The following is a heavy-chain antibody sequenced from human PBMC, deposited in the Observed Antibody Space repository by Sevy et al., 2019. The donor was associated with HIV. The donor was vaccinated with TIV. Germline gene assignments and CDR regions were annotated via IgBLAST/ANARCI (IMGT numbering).Heavy chain of an antibody. CDR1: GGTFSSYA. D-gene: IGHD3-10*01. CDR3: ASNFYGSGSYWDYYGMDV. V-gene: IGHV1-69*13. CDR2: IIPIFGTA. J-gene: IGHJ6*02. Sequence: ASVKVSCKASGGTFSSYAISWVRQAPGQGREWMGGIIPIFGTANYAQKFQGRVTITADESTSTAYMELSSLRSEDTAVYYCASNFYGSGSYWDYYGMDVWGQGTTVTVSS.